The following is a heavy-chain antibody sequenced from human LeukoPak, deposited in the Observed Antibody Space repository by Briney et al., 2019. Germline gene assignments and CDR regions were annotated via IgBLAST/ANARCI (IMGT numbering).Heavy chain of an antibody. V-gene: IGHV4-34*01. CDR3: ARVVPAAEYGMDV. Sequence: PSETLSLTCAVYGGSFSGYYWSWIRQPPGKGLEWIGEINHSGSTNYNPSLKSRVTISVDTSKNQFSLKLSSVTAADTAAYYCARVVPAAEYGMDVWGQGTTVTVSS. CDR1: GGSFSGYY. D-gene: IGHD2-2*01. J-gene: IGHJ6*02. CDR2: INHSGST.